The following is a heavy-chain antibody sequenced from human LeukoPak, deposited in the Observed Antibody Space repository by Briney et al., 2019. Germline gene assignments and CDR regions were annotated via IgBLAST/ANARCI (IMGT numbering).Heavy chain of an antibody. CDR2: ISSSSSYI. D-gene: IGHD1-26*01. CDR1: GFTFSSYS. Sequence: PGGSLRLSCAASGFTFSSYSMNWVRQAPGKGLEWVSSISSSSSYIYYADSVKGRFTISRDNAKNSLYLQMNSLRAEDTAVYYCAKDDFYSGSYYFDYWGQGTLVTVSS. CDR3: AKDDFYSGSYYFDY. V-gene: IGHV3-21*04. J-gene: IGHJ4*02.